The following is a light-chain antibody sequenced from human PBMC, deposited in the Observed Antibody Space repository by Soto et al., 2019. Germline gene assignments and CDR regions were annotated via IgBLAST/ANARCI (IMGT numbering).Light chain of an antibody. Sequence: DIQMTQSPSTLSAPVGDRVTIPCRPSKGISDLLAWYQQKPGKAPKLLIYKASSLKSGVPSRFSGSGSGTEYTLTISSLQPDDFASYYCQQYNGYWTFGQGTKVEIK. CDR2: KAS. CDR3: QQYNGYWT. CDR1: KGISDL. J-gene: IGKJ1*01. V-gene: IGKV1-5*03.